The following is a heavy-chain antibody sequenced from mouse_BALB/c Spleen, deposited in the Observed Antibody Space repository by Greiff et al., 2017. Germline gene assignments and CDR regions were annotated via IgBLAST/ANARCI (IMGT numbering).Heavy chain of an antibody. D-gene: IGHD1-2*01. J-gene: IGHJ4*01. V-gene: IGHV5-6-3*01. CDR2: INSNGGST. CDR1: GFTFSSYG. Sequence: EVKLVESGGGLVQPGGSLKLSCAASGFTFSSYGMSWVRQTPDKRLELVATINSNGGSTYYPDSVKGRFTISRDNAKNTLYLQMSSLKSEDTAMYYCARHYGYGYAMDYWGQGTSVTVSS. CDR3: ARHYGYGYAMDY.